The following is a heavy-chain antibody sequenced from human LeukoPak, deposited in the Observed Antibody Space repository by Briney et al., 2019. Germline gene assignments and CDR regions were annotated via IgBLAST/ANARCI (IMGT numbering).Heavy chain of an antibody. CDR3: AMVRGVNEPFDY. D-gene: IGHD3-10*01. CDR1: GFTFDDYA. CDR2: ISWNSGSI. J-gene: IGHJ4*02. Sequence: GGSLRLSCAASGFTFDDYAMHWVRQAPGKGLEWVSGISWNSGSIGYADSVKGRFTISRDNAKNSLYLQMNSLRAEDTALYHCAMVRGVNEPFDYWGQGTLVTVSS. V-gene: IGHV3-9*01.